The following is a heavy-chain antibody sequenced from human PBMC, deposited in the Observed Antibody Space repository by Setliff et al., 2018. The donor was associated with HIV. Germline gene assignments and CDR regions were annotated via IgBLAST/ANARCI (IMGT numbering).Heavy chain of an antibody. CDR1: GGSASNSRYY. CDR3: ARQAWHSGRNGYFVDY. D-gene: IGHD3-22*01. V-gene: IGHV4-39*01. Sequence: ASETLSLTCTVSGGSASNSRYYWAWIRQPPGKGLEWIATIYQTGSIYYNPSLQNRVTLLLDMSKNQFSLKLSSATAADTAVYYCARQAWHSGRNGYFVDYWGQGMLVTVSS. CDR2: IYQTGSI. J-gene: IGHJ4*02.